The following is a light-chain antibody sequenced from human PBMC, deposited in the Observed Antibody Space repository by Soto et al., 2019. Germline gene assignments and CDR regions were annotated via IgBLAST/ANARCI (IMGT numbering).Light chain of an antibody. CDR3: QQYYSNPWT. Sequence: DIVMTQSPDSLAVSLGERATINCKSSQSVLYSSNNKNYLAWYQQKPGQPPKLLIYWASTRESGIPDRFSGSGSVTDFTLTISSLQAEDVAVYYCQQYYSNPWTFGQGTKVEIK. CDR2: WAS. V-gene: IGKV4-1*01. J-gene: IGKJ1*01. CDR1: QSVLYSSNNKNY.